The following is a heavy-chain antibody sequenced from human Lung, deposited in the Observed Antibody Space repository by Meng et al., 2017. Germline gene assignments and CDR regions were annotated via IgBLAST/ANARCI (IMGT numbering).Heavy chain of an antibody. V-gene: IGHV3-74*03. Sequence: VQLVESGGGLVQPGGSPRLSCAASGFTFRSYWMHWVRQAPGKGLVWVSRIRGDGGSIVYADSVKGRFTISRDNAKNTLFLQMNSLRAEDTAVYYCARESGYFEYWGQGILVTVSS. CDR1: GFTFRSYW. J-gene: IGHJ4*02. CDR2: IRGDGGSI. CDR3: ARESGYFEY.